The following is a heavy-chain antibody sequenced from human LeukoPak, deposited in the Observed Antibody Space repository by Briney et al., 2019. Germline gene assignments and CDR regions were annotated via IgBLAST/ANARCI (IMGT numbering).Heavy chain of an antibody. V-gene: IGHV5-51*01. CDR2: IYPGDSDT. J-gene: IGHJ6*02. Sequence: GESLRISCQGSGYSFANYLIALVRQMPEKGLEWMGIIYPGDSDTRYSPSFQGQVTISADTSISTAYLQRSSLKASDTAIYYCARPGRSGSDCCNYGMNSWGQGTTVTVSS. D-gene: IGHD1-26*01. CDR1: GYSFANYL. CDR3: ARPGRSGSDCCNYGMNS.